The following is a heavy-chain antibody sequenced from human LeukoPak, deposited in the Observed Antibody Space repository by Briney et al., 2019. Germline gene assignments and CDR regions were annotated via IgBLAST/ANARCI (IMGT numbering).Heavy chain of an antibody. V-gene: IGHV3-23*01. CDR3: AKGQYYDSSGYYRTRDPKKYYFDY. CDR2: ISGSGGST. D-gene: IGHD3-22*01. CDR1: GFTFSSYA. Sequence: PGGSLRLSCAASGFTFSSYAMSWVRQAPGKGLEWVSAISGSGGSTYYADSVKGRFTISRDNSKNTLYLQMNSLRAEDTAVYYCAKGQYYDSSGYYRTRDPKKYYFDYWGQGTLVTVSS. J-gene: IGHJ4*02.